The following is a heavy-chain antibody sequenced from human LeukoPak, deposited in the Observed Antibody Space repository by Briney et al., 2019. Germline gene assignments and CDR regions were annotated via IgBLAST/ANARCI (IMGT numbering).Heavy chain of an antibody. D-gene: IGHD4-17*01. Sequence: PGGALRLSRVASRFTFSSYAMSSVRQAPGKGLEWVSAINDTGGSTYYADSVKGRFTIYRDNSKNTLYVQMNSLRAGDTAVYYCANQDYGAWYLDLWGRGTLVTVSS. CDR2: INDTGGST. CDR1: RFTFSSYA. V-gene: IGHV3-23*01. CDR3: ANQDYGAWYLDL. J-gene: IGHJ2*01.